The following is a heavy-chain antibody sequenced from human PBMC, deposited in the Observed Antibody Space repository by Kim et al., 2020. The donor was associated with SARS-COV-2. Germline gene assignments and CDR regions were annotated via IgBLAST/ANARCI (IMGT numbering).Heavy chain of an antibody. J-gene: IGHJ4*02. CDR3: AREGIAAAGTILYYFDY. Sequence: KVQSRVTMTRDTSARTAYMELSSLRSEDTAVYYCAREGIAAAGTILYYFDYWGQGTLVTVSS. D-gene: IGHD6-13*01. V-gene: IGHV1-3*01.